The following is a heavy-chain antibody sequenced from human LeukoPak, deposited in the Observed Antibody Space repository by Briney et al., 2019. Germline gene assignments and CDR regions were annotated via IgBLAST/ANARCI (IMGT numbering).Heavy chain of an antibody. D-gene: IGHD5-12*01. CDR1: GFTFSDYS. CDR2: ISSTGSYK. V-gene: IGHV3-21*01. CDR3: ARGYSRAPSAEYFQY. Sequence: KPGGSLRLSCAASGFTFSDYSMSWIRQAPGKGLEWVSSISSTGSYKDYADSVKGRFTISRDNAKSSLYLQMNSLRGEDTAEYYCARGYSRAPSAEYFQYWGQGALVTVSS. J-gene: IGHJ1*01.